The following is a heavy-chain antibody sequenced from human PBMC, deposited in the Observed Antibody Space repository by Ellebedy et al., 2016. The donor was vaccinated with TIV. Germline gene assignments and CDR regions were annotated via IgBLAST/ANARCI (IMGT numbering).Heavy chain of an antibody. CDR2: INAGNGNT. J-gene: IGHJ5*02. Sequence: ASVKVSCKASGYTFTTYAMHWVRQAPGQRLEWMGWINAGNGNTKYSQKFQGRVTITRDTSASTAYMELSSLRSEDTAVYYCARAVYGMGWFDPWGQGTLVTVSS. CDR3: ARAVYGMGWFDP. D-gene: IGHD2-8*01. V-gene: IGHV1-3*01. CDR1: GYTFTTYA.